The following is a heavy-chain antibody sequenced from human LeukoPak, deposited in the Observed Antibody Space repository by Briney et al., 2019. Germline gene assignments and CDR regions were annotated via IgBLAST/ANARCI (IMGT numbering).Heavy chain of an antibody. CDR3: ARSAGYAVDY. Sequence: GGSLPLSCAASGFTFRSHWMLWVRHGPGKGLVWVSRINTDGRDTTYADFVKGRFTISRDNAKNTLYLQMNSLRAEDTAVYYCARSAGYAVDYWGQGTLVTVSS. CDR2: INTDGRDT. CDR1: GFTFRSHW. J-gene: IGHJ4*02. D-gene: IGHD2-2*03. V-gene: IGHV3-74*01.